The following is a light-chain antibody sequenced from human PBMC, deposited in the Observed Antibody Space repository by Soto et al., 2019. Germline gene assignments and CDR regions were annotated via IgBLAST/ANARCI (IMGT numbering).Light chain of an antibody. CDR2: GAS. J-gene: IGKJ5*01. CDR1: QSVSSSY. Sequence: EIVLTQSPGTLSLSPGERATLSCRASQSVSSSYLAWYQQHPGQAPRLLIYGASSRAAGITDRCSGSGSGTDFTFTIIRLEHEDFSVYYCQQYGSSPLVTFGQGTRLEIK. V-gene: IGKV3-20*01. CDR3: QQYGSSPLVT.